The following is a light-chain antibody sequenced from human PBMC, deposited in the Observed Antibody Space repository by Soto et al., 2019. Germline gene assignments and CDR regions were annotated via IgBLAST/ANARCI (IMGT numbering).Light chain of an antibody. V-gene: IGKV4-1*01. CDR3: QQYYSTPWT. CDR1: QSVLSSSNNKNY. CDR2: WAS. J-gene: IGKJ1*01. Sequence: DIVMTQSPDSLSVSLGERATINCKSSQSVLSSSNNKNYLAGYQQKPGQPPKLLIYWASTRESGVPDRFSGSGYGKDFTLTISSLQAEDVAVYYCQQYYSTPWTFGQGTKVEIK.